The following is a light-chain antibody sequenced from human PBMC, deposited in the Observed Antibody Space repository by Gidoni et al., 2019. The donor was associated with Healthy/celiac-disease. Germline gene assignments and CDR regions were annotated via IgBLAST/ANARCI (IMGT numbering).Light chain of an antibody. CDR2: LGS. V-gene: IGKV2-28*01. CDR1: PSLLHSNGYNY. CDR3: MQALQTPLT. Sequence: DIVMTQSPLSLPVTPGEPASISCRSSPSLLHSNGYNYLDWYLQKPGQSPQLLIYLGSNRASGVPDRFSGSGSGTDFTLKISRVKAEDVGVYYCMQALQTPLTFGGGTKVEIK. J-gene: IGKJ4*01.